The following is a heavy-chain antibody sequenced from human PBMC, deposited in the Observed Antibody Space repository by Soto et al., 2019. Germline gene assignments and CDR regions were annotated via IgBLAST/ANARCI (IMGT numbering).Heavy chain of an antibody. Sequence: QLQLQESGPGLVKPSETLSLTCTVSGGSISSDGYYWGWIRQPPGKGPEWIGTIYYTGSTDYNPSLKSRVTVSVDTSENQFSLKLTSMTAADTAVYYCARSVARSIAAMDVWGQGTTVTVSS. CDR3: ARSVARSIAAMDV. CDR2: IYYTGST. D-gene: IGHD6-6*01. V-gene: IGHV4-39*01. J-gene: IGHJ6*02. CDR1: GGSISSDGYY.